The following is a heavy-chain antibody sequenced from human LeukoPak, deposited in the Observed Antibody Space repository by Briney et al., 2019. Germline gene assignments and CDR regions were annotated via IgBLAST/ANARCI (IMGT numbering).Heavy chain of an antibody. CDR2: ISSSGNYI. Sequence: GGSLRLSCAASGFTFISYTMNWVRQAPGKGLEWVSSISSSGNYIFYADSVKGRFTISRDNSKNTLYLQMNSLRAEDTAVYYCAKGAIVVVPAAPIGPNWFDPWGQGTLVTVSS. J-gene: IGHJ5*02. CDR1: GFTFISYT. D-gene: IGHD2-2*01. V-gene: IGHV3-21*01. CDR3: AKGAIVVVPAAPIGPNWFDP.